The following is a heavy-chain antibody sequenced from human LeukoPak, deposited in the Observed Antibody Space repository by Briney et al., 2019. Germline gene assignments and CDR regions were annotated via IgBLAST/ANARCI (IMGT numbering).Heavy chain of an antibody. D-gene: IGHD3-16*01. J-gene: IGHJ3*01. CDR3: ARPAYTAAYDL. Sequence: TGGSLRLSCAASGFTFDDYAMHWVRQAPGKGLEWVSGISWNSGSIGYADSVKGRFTISRDNAKNSLYLQMNSLRPEDTAVYYCARPAYTAAYDLWGQGTMVTVSS. CDR1: GFTFDDYA. CDR2: ISWNSGSI. V-gene: IGHV3-9*01.